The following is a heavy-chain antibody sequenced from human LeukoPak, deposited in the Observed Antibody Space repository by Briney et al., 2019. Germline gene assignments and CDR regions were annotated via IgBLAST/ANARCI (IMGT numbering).Heavy chain of an antibody. J-gene: IGHJ4*02. CDR3: ARNLGDFLYYYGSGSYYFDY. V-gene: IGHV1-18*01. D-gene: IGHD3-10*01. CDR2: ISAYNGNT. CDR1: GYTFTSYG. Sequence: GASVKVSCKASGYTFTSYGISWVRQAPGQGLEWMGWISAYNGNTNYAQKLQGRVTMTTDTSTSTAYMELRSLRSDDTAVYYCARNLGDFLYYYGSGSYYFDYWGQGALVTVSS.